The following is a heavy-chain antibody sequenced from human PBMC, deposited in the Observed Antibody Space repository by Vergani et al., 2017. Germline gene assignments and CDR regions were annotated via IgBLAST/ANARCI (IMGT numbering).Heavy chain of an antibody. CDR1: GFTFSSYA. CDR2: ISGSGGST. J-gene: IGHJ2*01. Sequence: EVQLLESGGGLVQPGGSLRLSCAASGFTFSSYAMSWVRQAPGKGLEWVSAISGSGGSTYYADSVKGRFTISRDNSKHTLYLQMNSLRAEDTAVYYCAKLWRDGYNYGDWYFDLWGRGTLVTVSS. V-gene: IGHV3-23*01. CDR3: AKLWRDGYNYGDWYFDL. D-gene: IGHD5-24*01.